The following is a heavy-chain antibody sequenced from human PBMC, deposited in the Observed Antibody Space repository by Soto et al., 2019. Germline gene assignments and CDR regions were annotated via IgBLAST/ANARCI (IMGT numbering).Heavy chain of an antibody. D-gene: IGHD1-7*01. CDR3: AREYGITGTTFDY. Sequence: QVQLVESGGGVVQPGRSLRLSCAASGFIFSSYAMHWVRQAPGKGLEWEAVISYDGSNKYYADSVKGRFTISRDNSKNTLYLQMNSLRAEDTAVYYCAREYGITGTTFDYWGQGTLVTVSS. J-gene: IGHJ4*02. CDR1: GFIFSSYA. CDR2: ISYDGSNK. V-gene: IGHV3-30-3*01.